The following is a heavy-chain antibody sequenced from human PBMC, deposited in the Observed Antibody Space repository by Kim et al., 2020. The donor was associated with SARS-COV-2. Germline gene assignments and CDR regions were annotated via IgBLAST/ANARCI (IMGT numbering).Heavy chain of an antibody. CDR2: INAGNGNT. D-gene: IGHD6-13*01. J-gene: IGHJ6*02. CDR3: ASWGQQLVGYYYYGMDV. Sequence: FSSDAMHWVRQAPGQRLEWMGWINAGNGNTKYSQKFQGRVTITRDTSASTAYMELSSLRSEDTAVYYCASWGQQLVGYYYYGMDVWGQGTTVTV. CDR1: FSSDA. V-gene: IGHV1-3*01.